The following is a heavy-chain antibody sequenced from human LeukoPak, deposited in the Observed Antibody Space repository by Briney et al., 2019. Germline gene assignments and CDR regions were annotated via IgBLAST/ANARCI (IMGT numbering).Heavy chain of an antibody. J-gene: IGHJ4*02. CDR2: INPNSGGT. D-gene: IGHD6-19*01. CDR3: ARGRIAVAGIFVY. CDR1: GYTFTGYY. Sequence: ASVKVSCKASGYTFTGYYMHWVRQAPGQGLEWMGWINPNSGGTNYAQKFQGRVTMTRDTSISTAYMELSRLRSDDTAVYYCARGRIAVAGIFVYWGQGTLVIVSS. V-gene: IGHV1-2*02.